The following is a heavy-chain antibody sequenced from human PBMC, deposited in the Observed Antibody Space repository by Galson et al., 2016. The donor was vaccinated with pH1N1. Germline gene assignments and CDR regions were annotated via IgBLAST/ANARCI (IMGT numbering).Heavy chain of an antibody. CDR3: AKVGGLLSGYFDY. CDR2: ISWSSGSI. CDR1: GFTFDDYA. D-gene: IGHD3-10*01. Sequence: SLRLSCAASGFTFDDYAMHWVRQAPGKGLEWVSGISWSSGSIGYADSVKGRFTISRDNAKNSLYLQMNSLRAEDTALYYCAKVGGLLSGYFDYWGQGTLVTVSS. V-gene: IGHV3-9*01. J-gene: IGHJ4*02.